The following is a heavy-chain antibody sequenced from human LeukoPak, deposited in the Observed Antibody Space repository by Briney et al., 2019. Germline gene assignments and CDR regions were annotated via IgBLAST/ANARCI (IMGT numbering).Heavy chain of an antibody. CDR3: ARVPRGSSWYGYYFDY. Sequence: SETLSLTCTVSGGSISSYYWSWIRQPPGKGLEWIGYIYYSGSTNYNPSLKSRVTISVDTSKNQFSLKLSSVTAADTAVYYCARVPRGSSWYGYYFDYWGQGTLVTVSS. J-gene: IGHJ4*02. CDR1: GGSISSYY. CDR2: IYYSGST. D-gene: IGHD6-13*01. V-gene: IGHV4-59*01.